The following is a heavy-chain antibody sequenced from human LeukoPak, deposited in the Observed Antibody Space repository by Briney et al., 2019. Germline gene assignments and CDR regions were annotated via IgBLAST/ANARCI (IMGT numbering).Heavy chain of an antibody. CDR1: GYTFTSYG. CDR2: ISAYNGNT. CDR3: ARGERGYCSSTSCYTDFDY. V-gene: IGHV1-18*01. Sequence: GASVKVSCKASGYTFTSYGISWVRQAPGQGLEWMGWISAYNGNTNYAQKLQGRVTMTTDTSTSTAYMELRSLRSDDTAVYYCARGERGYCSSTSCYTDFDYWGQGTLVTVSS. J-gene: IGHJ4*02. D-gene: IGHD2-2*02.